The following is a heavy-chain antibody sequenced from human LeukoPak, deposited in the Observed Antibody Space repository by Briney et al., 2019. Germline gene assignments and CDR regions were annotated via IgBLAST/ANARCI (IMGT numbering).Heavy chain of an antibody. Sequence: ASVKVSCKASGYSFTMYYIHWVRQAPGQALEWMGIINPSGGSTSFAQKFQGRVTMTKDTSTSTVYMELSSLRSEDTAVYYCARGVDGDYGFDYWGQGTLVTVSS. CDR3: ARGVDGDYGFDY. V-gene: IGHV1-46*01. D-gene: IGHD4-17*01. CDR1: GYSFTMYY. CDR2: INPSGGST. J-gene: IGHJ4*02.